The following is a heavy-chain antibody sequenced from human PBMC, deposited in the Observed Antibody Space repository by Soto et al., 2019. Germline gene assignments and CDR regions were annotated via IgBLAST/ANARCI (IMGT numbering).Heavy chain of an antibody. CDR2: ISYDGSNK. J-gene: IGHJ6*02. CDR1: GFTFSSYG. V-gene: IGHV3-30*03. CDR3: VTDGSSGWPYYYGLDV. Sequence: ESGGGVVQPGRSLRLSCAASGFTFSSYGMHWVRQAPGKGLEWVAVISYDGSNKYYADSVKGRFTISRDNSKNTLYLQMSSLRAADTAVYYCVTDGSSGWPYYYGLDVWCQGTPVTVSS. D-gene: IGHD6-19*01.